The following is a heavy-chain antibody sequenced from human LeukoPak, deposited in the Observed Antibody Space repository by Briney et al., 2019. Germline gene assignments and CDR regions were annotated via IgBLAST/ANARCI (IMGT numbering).Heavy chain of an antibody. Sequence: GGSLRLSCAASGFTFSSYGMHWVRQAPGKGPEWVAVISYDGNNKYYADSVKGRFTISRDNAKNSLYLQMNSLRAEDTAVYYCARDLYRIVVVPHYFDYWGQGTLVTVSS. J-gene: IGHJ4*02. CDR1: GFTFSSYG. CDR3: ARDLYRIVVVPHYFDY. CDR2: ISYDGNNK. V-gene: IGHV3-30*03. D-gene: IGHD3-22*01.